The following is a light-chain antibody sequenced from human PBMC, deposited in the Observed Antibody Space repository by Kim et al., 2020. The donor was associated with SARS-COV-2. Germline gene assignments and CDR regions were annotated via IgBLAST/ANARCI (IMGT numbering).Light chain of an antibody. CDR3: CSYAGSYTFYV. V-gene: IGLV2-11*01. Sequence: QSALTQPRSVSGSPGQSVTISCTGTSSDVGGYNHVSWYQQHPGKAPKLMIYDVTKRPSGVPDRFSGSKSGNTASLTISGLQAEDEADYYCCSYAGSYTFYVFGTGTKATAL. J-gene: IGLJ1*01. CDR2: DVT. CDR1: SSDVGGYNH.